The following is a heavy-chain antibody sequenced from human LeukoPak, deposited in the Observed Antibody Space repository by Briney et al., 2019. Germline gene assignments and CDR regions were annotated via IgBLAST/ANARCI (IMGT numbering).Heavy chain of an antibody. CDR2: ISGSAST. V-gene: IGHV3-23*01. D-gene: IGHD1-26*01. CDR3: AISGGYWAWAH. J-gene: IGHJ4*02. Sequence: AGGSLRLSCEASGFTFSTFAMIWVRQAPGKGLEWVSGISGSASTYYADSVKGRFTISRDNSKNTLYLQMSSLRAEDTAVYYCAISGGYWAWAHWGQGTLVTVSS. CDR1: GFTFSTFA.